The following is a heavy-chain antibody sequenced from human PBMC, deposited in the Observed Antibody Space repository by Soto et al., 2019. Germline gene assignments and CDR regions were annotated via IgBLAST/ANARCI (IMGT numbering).Heavy chain of an antibody. CDR3: ATGTNGTPGWFPP. Sequence: QVRLVQSGAEVLQPGASVKVSCTTSGYTFTAYYLHWVRQAPGQGLEWMGWVNPTSGATNYAQKFQGRLSMTRDTSLSSAHMQLSRLTSDDTAVYYCATGTNGTPGWFPPCGQGNQATVSS. J-gene: IGHJ5*02. D-gene: IGHD2-8*01. V-gene: IGHV1-2*02. CDR1: GYTFTAYY. CDR2: VNPTSGAT.